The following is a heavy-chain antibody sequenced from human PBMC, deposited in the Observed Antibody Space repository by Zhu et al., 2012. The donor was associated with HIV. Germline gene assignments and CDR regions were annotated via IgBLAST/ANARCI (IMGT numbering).Heavy chain of an antibody. Sequence: QVQLQESGPGLVKPSETLSLTCTVSGGSMSSHYWNWVRQPPGKGLQWIGYMYSSGSTKYNFSLKSRVAISLDMSKNQFSLNLSSVTTADTAVYYCARSVKGQLVLLDSWGQGALVTGLL. CDR1: GGSMSSHY. CDR2: MYSSGST. J-gene: IGHJ4*02. V-gene: IGHV4-59*11. CDR3: ARSVKGQLVLLDS. D-gene: IGHD6-13*01.